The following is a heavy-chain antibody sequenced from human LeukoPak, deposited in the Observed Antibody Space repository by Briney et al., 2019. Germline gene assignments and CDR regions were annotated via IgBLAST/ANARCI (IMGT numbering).Heavy chain of an antibody. J-gene: IGHJ4*02. Sequence: GASVKVSCKASGYTFTSYYMHWVRQAPGQGLEWMGIINPSGGSTCYAQNFQGRVTMTRDTSTSTVYMELSSLKSEDMAVYYCAIAATGTRFDYWGQGTLVTVSS. CDR1: GYTFTSYY. CDR3: AIAATGTRFDY. CDR2: INPSGGST. D-gene: IGHD3-9*01. V-gene: IGHV1-46*01.